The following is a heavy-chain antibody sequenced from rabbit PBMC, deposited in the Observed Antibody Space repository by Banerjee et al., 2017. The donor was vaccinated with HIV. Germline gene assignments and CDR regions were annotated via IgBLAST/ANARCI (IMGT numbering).Heavy chain of an antibody. CDR3: ARDAGYGGVGYAGAFDP. D-gene: IGHD4-2*01. CDR1: GFSFSSNPY. J-gene: IGHJ2*01. CDR2: IYAGSGGST. Sequence: AASGRDPAKPVASLTHTCTASGFSFSSNPYMSWVRQAPGKGLEWIACIYAGSGGSTWYASWAKGRFTISKTSSTTVTLQMTSLTAADTATYFCARDAGYGGVGYAGAFDPWGPGTLVTVS. V-gene: IGHV1S40*01.